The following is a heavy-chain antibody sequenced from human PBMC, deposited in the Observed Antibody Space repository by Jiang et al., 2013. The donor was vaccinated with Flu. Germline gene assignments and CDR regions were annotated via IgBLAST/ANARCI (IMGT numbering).Heavy chain of an antibody. Sequence: SLTCTVSGGSISSSSYYWGWIRQPQEGAGVDWEYLLYGSTYXNPSLKSRVTISVDTSKNQFSLKLSSVTAADTAVYYCARRGTGTTSGYYGMDVWGQGTTVTVSS. V-gene: IGHV4-39*01. CDR3: ARRGTGTTSGYYGMDV. J-gene: IGHJ6*02. CDR2: LLYGST. D-gene: IGHD1-7*01. CDR1: GGSISSSSYY.